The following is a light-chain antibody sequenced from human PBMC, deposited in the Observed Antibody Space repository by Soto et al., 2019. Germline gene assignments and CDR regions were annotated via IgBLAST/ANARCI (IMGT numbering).Light chain of an antibody. Sequence: IQMTQSPSSLSASVGDRVTMTCRASQRISRYLNWYQQKPGKPPKVLIYGASNLQSGVPPRFSGIGSGTDFTLAICSLQPEDSATYYCIQNSNYPWTCGRGTKVDIK. V-gene: IGKV1-6*01. J-gene: IGKJ1*01. CDR3: IQNSNYPWT. CDR1: QRISRY. CDR2: GAS.